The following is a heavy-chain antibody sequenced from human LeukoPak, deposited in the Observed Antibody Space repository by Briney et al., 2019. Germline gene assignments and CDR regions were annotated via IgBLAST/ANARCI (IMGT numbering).Heavy chain of an antibody. J-gene: IGHJ4*02. CDR2: ITDTGNT. CDR3: AKGRGWFGGSLANFDY. D-gene: IGHD3-10*01. CDR1: GFAFSSSA. Sequence: PGGSLRLSCTASGFAFSSSAVNWVRQVPGKGLEWVSAITDTGNTYYADSAQGRFTISRDNSKNTLYLQMNNLRAEDTAVYFCAKGRGWFGGSLANFDYWGQGILVTVSS. V-gene: IGHV3-23*01.